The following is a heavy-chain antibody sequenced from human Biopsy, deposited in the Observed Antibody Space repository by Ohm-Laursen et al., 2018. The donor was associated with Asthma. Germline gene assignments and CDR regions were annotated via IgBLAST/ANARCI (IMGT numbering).Heavy chain of an antibody. CDR2: ISSLSRYT. D-gene: IGHD3-10*01. J-gene: IGHJ4*02. Sequence: GSLRLSCAASGFALRDYTMNWVRQAPGKGLEWVASISSLSRYTYHATSLRGRFTISRDNAKRSLYLQMDSLRADDTAVYYCSRDFTIGSGSPFHFWGRGTLVTVSS. CDR1: GFALRDYT. V-gene: IGHV3-21*01. CDR3: SRDFTIGSGSPFHF.